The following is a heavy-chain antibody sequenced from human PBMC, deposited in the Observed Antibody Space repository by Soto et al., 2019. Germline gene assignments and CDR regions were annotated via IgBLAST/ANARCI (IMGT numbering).Heavy chain of an antibody. J-gene: IGHJ4*02. CDR3: AKGVYGSGSYDY. Sequence: GGSLRLSCAASGFTFSSYAMSWVRQAPGKGLEWVSAISGSGGSTYYADSVKGRFTISRDNSKNTLYLQMNSLRAEDKAVYYCAKGVYGSGSYDYWGQGTLVTVSS. V-gene: IGHV3-23*01. D-gene: IGHD3-10*01. CDR2: ISGSGGST. CDR1: GFTFSSYA.